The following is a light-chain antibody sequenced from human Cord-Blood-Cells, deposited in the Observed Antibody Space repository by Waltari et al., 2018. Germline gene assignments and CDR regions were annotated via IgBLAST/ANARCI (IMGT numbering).Light chain of an antibody. CDR2: DVS. Sequence: QSALTQPASVSGSPGQSITISCTGTSSDVGGVTYVPWYHQHPGKAPKPMIYDVSKRPSGVSNRFSGSKSGNTASLTISGLQAEDEADYYCSSYTSSSTYVVFGGGTKLTVL. V-gene: IGLV2-14*01. CDR1: SSDVGGVTY. CDR3: SSYTSSSTYVV. J-gene: IGLJ2*01.